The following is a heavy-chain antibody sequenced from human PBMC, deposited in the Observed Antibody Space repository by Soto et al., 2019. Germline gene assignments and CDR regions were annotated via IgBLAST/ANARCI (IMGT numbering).Heavy chain of an antibody. CDR3: ARDPGLEQQLYFDY. J-gene: IGHJ4*02. V-gene: IGHV3-33*01. Sequence: QVQLVESGGGVVQPGRSLRLSCAASGFTFSTYGMHWVRQAPGKGLEWVAVIWYDGSKKYYADSVKGRFTISRDNSKNSLYLQMNSLRAEDTAVYYCARDPGLEQQLYFDYWGQGTLVTVSS. CDR1: GFTFSTYG. D-gene: IGHD6-13*01. CDR2: IWYDGSKK.